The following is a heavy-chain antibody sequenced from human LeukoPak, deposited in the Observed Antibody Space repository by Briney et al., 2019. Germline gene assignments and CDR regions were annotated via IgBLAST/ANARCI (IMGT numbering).Heavy chain of an antibody. D-gene: IGHD5-24*01. Sequence: ASVKVSCKASGYTFSNYNIHWLRQAPGQGLEWMGIVNPSDDSTNYAQNFQGRVTMTGDTSTSTVYMELSSLRSEDTAVYYCARVRDGYNDAYDIWGQGTMVTVTS. CDR3: ARVRDGYNDAYDI. CDR2: VNPSDDST. J-gene: IGHJ3*02. V-gene: IGHV1-46*01. CDR1: GYTFSNYN.